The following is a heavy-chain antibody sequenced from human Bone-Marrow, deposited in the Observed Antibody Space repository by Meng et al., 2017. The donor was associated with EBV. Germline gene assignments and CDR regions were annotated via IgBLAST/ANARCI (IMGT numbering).Heavy chain of an antibody. J-gene: IGHJ4*02. CDR3: VGAHYGDSSGYYYAY. CDR2: IYHSGST. D-gene: IGHD3-22*01. CDR1: GASISGSNW. V-gene: IGHV4-4*02. Sequence: QGQPRVSGPGRVKPSGTLSLTCVVSGASISGSNWWSWVRQPPGKGLEWIGEIYHSGSTNYNPSLKSRVTISVDKSKNQFSLKLSSVTAADTAVYYCVGAHYGDSSGYYYAYWGQGTLVTVSS.